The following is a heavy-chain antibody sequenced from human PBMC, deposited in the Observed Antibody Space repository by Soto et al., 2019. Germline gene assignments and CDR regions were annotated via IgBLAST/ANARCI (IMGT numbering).Heavy chain of an antibody. D-gene: IGHD3-3*01. CDR3: ARARVSTPRLEDPFDI. CDR2: IFPGDSDT. V-gene: IGHV5-51*01. J-gene: IGHJ3*02. CDR1: GYSFATYW. Sequence: GESLKISCEGSGYSFATYWLAWVRQMPGKGLEYMGIIFPGDSDTRYSPSFQGQVTISADKSISTAYLQWTSLKSSDTAIYYCARARVSTPRLEDPFDIWGQGTMVTVSS.